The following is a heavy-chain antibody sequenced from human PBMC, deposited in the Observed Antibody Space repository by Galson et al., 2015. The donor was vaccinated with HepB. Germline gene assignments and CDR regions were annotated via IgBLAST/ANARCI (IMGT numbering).Heavy chain of an antibody. V-gene: IGHV1-3*01. D-gene: IGHD4-17*01. Sequence: SVKVSCKASGYTFTSYAMHWVRQAPGQRLEWMGWINAGNGNTKYSQKFQGRVTITRDTSASTAHMELSSLRSEDTAVYYCARELSDYGDYFSYYYGMDVWGQGTTVTVSS. CDR1: GYTFTSYA. CDR2: INAGNGNT. CDR3: ARELSDYGDYFSYYYGMDV. J-gene: IGHJ6*02.